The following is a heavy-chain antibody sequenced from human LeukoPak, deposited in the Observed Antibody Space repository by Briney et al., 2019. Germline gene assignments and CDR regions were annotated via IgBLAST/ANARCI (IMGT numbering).Heavy chain of an antibody. CDR1: GFTFSSYG. D-gene: IGHD6-19*01. CDR2: ISYDGSNK. CDR3: AKDGHGNGWSRIYYFDY. V-gene: IGHV3-30*18. J-gene: IGHJ4*02. Sequence: GGCLRLSCAASGFTFSSYGMHWVRQAPGKGLEWVAVISYDGSNKLYADCVKGRFTISRDNSKNTLFVHMNSLRAEDTAVYYCAKDGHGNGWSRIYYFDYWGQGTLVSFSS.